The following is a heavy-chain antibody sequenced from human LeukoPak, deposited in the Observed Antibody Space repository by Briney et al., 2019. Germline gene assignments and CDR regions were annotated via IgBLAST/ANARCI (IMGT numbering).Heavy chain of an antibody. D-gene: IGHD3-22*01. CDR1: GFTFSSYA. J-gene: IGHJ4*02. CDR3: AKGGRNYYDSSGFKTFDY. Sequence: GGSLRLSCAASGFTFSSYAMSWVRQAPGKGLEWVSAISDSGGSTYYADSVKGRFTISRDNSKNTLYLQMNSLRAEDTAVYYCAKGGRNYYDSSGFKTFDYWGQGTLVTVSS. CDR2: ISDSGGST. V-gene: IGHV3-23*01.